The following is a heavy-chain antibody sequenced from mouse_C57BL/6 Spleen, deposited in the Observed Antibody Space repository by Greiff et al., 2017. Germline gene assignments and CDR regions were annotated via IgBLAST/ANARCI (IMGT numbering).Heavy chain of an antibody. J-gene: IGHJ2*01. D-gene: IGHD1-1*01. CDR2: IDPSDSET. CDR3: ARSVITTVVAPGY. Sequence: VQLQQPGAELVRPGSSVKLSCKASGYTFTSYWMHWVKQRPIQGLEWIGNIDPSDSETHYNQKFKDKATLTVDKSSSTAYMQLSSLTSEDSAVYYCARSVITTVVAPGYWGQGTTLTVSS. CDR1: GYTFTSYW. V-gene: IGHV1-52*01.